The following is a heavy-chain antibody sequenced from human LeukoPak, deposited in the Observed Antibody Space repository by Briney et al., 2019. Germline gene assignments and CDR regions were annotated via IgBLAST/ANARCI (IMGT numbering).Heavy chain of an antibody. V-gene: IGHV3-30*02. CDR2: IRYDGSKK. CDR3: AKEELRRITMWGYMDV. D-gene: IGHD3-10*02. Sequence: GGSLRLSCAASGFTFSSYGMHWVRQAPGKGLEWVAFIRYDGSKKYYTDSVKGRFTISRDNSKNTLYLQMNSLSAEDTASYYCAKEELRRITMWGYMDVWGKGTTVTISS. CDR1: GFTFSSYG. J-gene: IGHJ6*03.